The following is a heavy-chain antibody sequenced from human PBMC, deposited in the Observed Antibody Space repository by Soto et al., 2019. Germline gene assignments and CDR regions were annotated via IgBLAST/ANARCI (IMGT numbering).Heavy chain of an antibody. J-gene: IGHJ3*02. V-gene: IGHV3-23*01. D-gene: IGHD1-7*01. CDR1: GFTFSSYA. CDR3: AKGNSWSPALVLDI. CDR2: ISGSGGST. Sequence: GGSLRLSCAASGFTFSSYAMNWVRQAPGKGLEWVSAISGSGGSTYYADSVKGRFTISRDSSKNTLYLQMNSLRAEDTAAYYCAKGNSWSPALVLDIWGQGTMVTVSS.